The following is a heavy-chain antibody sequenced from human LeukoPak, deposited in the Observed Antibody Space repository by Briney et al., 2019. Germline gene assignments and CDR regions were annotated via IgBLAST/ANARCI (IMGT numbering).Heavy chain of an antibody. CDR1: GGSISSYY. CDR2: IYYSGST. CDR3: ARQGDPEGDPMVRGVHDAFDI. V-gene: IGHV4-59*08. J-gene: IGHJ3*02. D-gene: IGHD3-10*01. Sequence: SEALSLTCTVSGGSISSYYWSWIRQPPGKGLEWIGYIYYSGSTNYNPSLKSRVTISVDTSKNQFSLKLSSVTAADTAVYYCARQGDPEGDPMVRGVHDAFDIWGQGTMVTVSS.